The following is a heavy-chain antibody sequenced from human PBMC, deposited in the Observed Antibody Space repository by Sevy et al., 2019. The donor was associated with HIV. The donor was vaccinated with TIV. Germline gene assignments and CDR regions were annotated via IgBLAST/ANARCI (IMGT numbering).Heavy chain of an antibody. CDR1: GFTFSSYS. CDR3: ARVGHYGGNAFDC. D-gene: IGHD4-17*01. CDR2: ISSSSSYI. Sequence: GGSLRLSCAASGFTFSSYSMNWVRQAPGKGLEWVSSISSSSSYIYYADSVKGRFTISRDNAKNSLYLQMNSLRAEDTAVYYCARVGHYGGNAFDCWGQGTVVTVSA. V-gene: IGHV3-21*01. J-gene: IGHJ4*02.